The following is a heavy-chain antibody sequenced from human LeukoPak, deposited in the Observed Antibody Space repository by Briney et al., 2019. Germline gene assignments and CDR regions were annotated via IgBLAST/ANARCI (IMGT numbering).Heavy chain of an antibody. CDR2: IYSTGNT. D-gene: IGHD3-3*01. CDR3: AKHDTVFGAAHFYMDV. J-gene: IGHJ6*03. Sequence: SETLSLTCAVSGSSINTYYWSWIRQPPGKGLEWVGYIYSTGNTNYNPSLKGRVTISLDTSKNQFSLNLSSVTAADTAVYYCAKHDTVFGAAHFYMDVWGKGTTVTVSS. V-gene: IGHV4-4*09. CDR1: GSSINTYY.